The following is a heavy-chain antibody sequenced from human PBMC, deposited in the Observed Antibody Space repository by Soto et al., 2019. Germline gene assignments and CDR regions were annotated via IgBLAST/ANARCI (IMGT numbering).Heavy chain of an antibody. V-gene: IGHV1-18*04. J-gene: IGHJ6*02. CDR2: ISAYNGNT. CDR1: GYTFTRYG. CDR3: ARDYCSGGSCYFFYYYGMDV. Sequence: ASVKVYCKASGYTFTRYGISWVRQDPGQGLEWMGWISAYNGNTNYAQKLQGRVTMTTDTSTSTAYMELRSLRSDDTAVYYCARDYCSGGSCYFFYYYGMDVWGQGTTVTVSS. D-gene: IGHD2-15*01.